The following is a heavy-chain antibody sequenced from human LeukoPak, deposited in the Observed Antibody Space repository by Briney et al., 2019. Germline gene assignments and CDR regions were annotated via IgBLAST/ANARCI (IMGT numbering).Heavy chain of an antibody. J-gene: IGHJ4*02. CDR1: GGSISDKSYY. V-gene: IGHV4-39*01. CDR3: ARTGWELLFDH. CDR2: IYYSGNT. Sequence: PSQTLSLTCNVSGGSISDKSYYWGWIRQPPGKGLEWIGSIYYSGNTYYNPSLKSRVTISVDSSRNQFSLKLTSVTAADTAVYYCARTGWELLFDHWGRGTLVTVPS. D-gene: IGHD1-26*01.